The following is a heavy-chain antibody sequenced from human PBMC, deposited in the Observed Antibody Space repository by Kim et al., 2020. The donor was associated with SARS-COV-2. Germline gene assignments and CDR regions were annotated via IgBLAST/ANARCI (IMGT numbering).Heavy chain of an antibody. V-gene: IGHV4-59*08. Sequence: NPSLKSRVTMSIDTSKNQFSQKLTSVTAADTAVYYCARRVYDSGSFFFDYWGQGTLVTVSS. J-gene: IGHJ4*02. D-gene: IGHD3-10*01. CDR3: ARRVYDSGSFFFDY.